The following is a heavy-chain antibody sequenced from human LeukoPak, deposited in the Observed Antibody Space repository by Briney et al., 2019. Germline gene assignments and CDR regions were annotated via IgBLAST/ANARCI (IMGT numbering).Heavy chain of an antibody. CDR2: IGSASSYV. V-gene: IGHV3-21*01. D-gene: IGHD2-21*01. CDR3: ARDLLSLWY. Sequence: GGSLRLSCAASGITFKNYNMNWVRQAPGKGLEWVAFIGSASSYVFYADSVKGRFTISRDNAKNSLYLQVNSLRAEDTAVYYCARDLLSLWYWGQGTLVTVSS. J-gene: IGHJ4*02. CDR1: GITFKNYN.